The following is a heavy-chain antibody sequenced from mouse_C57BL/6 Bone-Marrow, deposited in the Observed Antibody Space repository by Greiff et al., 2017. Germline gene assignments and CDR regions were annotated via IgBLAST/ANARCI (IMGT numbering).Heavy chain of an antibody. D-gene: IGHD1-1*01. CDR2: ISDGGSYT. CDR3: ARPYYYGSSGFDY. CDR1: GFTFSSYA. V-gene: IGHV5-4*03. J-gene: IGHJ2*01. Sequence: DVMLVESGGGLVKPGGSLKLSCAASGFTFSSYAMSWVRQTPEKRLEWVATISDGGSYTYYPDNVKGRFTISRDNAKNNLYLQMSHLKSEDTAMYYCARPYYYGSSGFDYWGQGTTLTVSS.